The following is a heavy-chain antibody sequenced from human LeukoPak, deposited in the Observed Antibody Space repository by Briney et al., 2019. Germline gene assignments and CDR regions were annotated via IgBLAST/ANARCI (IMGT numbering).Heavy chain of an antibody. CDR3: ARVLPYSSGWGVDY. CDR1: GGSIRSYY. Sequence: PSETLSLTCAVSGGSIRSYYWSWIRQPPGKGLEWIGDIYYSGSTNYNPSLKSRVTISVDTSKNQFPLNLSSVTAADTAVYYCARVLPYSSGWGVDYWGQGTLVTVSS. D-gene: IGHD6-19*01. CDR2: IYYSGST. J-gene: IGHJ4*02. V-gene: IGHV4-59*01.